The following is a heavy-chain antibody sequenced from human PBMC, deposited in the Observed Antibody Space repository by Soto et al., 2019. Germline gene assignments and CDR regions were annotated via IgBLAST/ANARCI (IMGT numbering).Heavy chain of an antibody. CDR1: GFTFTKYG. CDR3: VKDSFSNYSPYYYYAMDV. J-gene: IGHJ6*02. Sequence: PGGSLRLSCEASGFTFTKYGMHWVRQAPGKGLEWVAVISYDGNKEYFVDSVKGRFTISRDNARNKLYLQMNSLRGDDTAVYYCVKDSFSNYSPYYYYAMDVWGQGTTVTVSS. D-gene: IGHD4-4*01. CDR2: ISYDGNKE. V-gene: IGHV3-30*18.